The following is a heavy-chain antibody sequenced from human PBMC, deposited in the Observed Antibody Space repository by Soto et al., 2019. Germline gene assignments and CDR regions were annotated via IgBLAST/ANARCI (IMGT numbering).Heavy chain of an antibody. V-gene: IGHV1-3*01. CDR2: INAGNGNT. CDR3: ARGPVGLDGPVDY. J-gene: IGHJ4*02. Sequence: QVQLVQSGAEVKKPGASVKVSCKASGYTFTSYAMHWVRQAPGQRLEWMGWINAGNGNTKYSQKFQGRVTITRDTSASTAYMVLSSLRSEDTSVYFCARGPVGLDGPVDYWGEGTLVTVSS. CDR1: GYTFTSYA. D-gene: IGHD3-9*01.